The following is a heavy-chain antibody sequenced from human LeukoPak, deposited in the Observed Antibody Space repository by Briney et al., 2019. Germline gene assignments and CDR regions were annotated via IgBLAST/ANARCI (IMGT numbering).Heavy chain of an antibody. CDR1: GGSISSYY. J-gene: IGHJ4*02. V-gene: IGHV4-59*12. CDR3: AREDSGSYYAADY. CDR2: IYYSGST. D-gene: IGHD1-26*01. Sequence: SETLSLTCTVSGGSISSYYWSWIRQPPGKGLEWIGYIYYSGSTNYNPSLKSRVTISVDTSKNQFSLKLSSVTAADTAVYYCAREDSGSYYAADYWGQGTLVTVSS.